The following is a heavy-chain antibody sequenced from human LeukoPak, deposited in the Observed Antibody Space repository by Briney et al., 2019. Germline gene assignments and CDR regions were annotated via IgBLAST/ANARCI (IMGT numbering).Heavy chain of an antibody. V-gene: IGHV7-4-1*02. CDR3: ARGGYSRGQGSPFDY. D-gene: IGHD6-25*01. CDR2: INTNTGNP. Sequence: GASVKVSCKASGYIFTSYVLHWVRQAPGQGLEWMGWINTNTGNPTYAQGFTGRFVFSLDTSVSTAYVQITSLQAEDTAMYYCARGGYSRGQGSPFDYWGQGTLVTVSS. J-gene: IGHJ4*02. CDR1: GYIFTSYV.